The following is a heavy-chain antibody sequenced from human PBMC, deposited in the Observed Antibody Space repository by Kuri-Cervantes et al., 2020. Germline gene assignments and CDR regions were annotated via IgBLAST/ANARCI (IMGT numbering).Heavy chain of an antibody. D-gene: IGHD4-17*01. CDR3: ARRRSTGGVWFDP. CDR1: GFTFSSYG. Sequence: GESLKISCAASGFTFSSYGMHWVRQAPGKGLEWVAVIWYDGSNKYYADSVKGRFTISRDNSKNTLYLQMNSLRAEDTAVYYCARRRSTGGVWFDPWGQGTLVTVSS. CDR2: IWYDGSNK. J-gene: IGHJ5*02. V-gene: IGHV3-33*01.